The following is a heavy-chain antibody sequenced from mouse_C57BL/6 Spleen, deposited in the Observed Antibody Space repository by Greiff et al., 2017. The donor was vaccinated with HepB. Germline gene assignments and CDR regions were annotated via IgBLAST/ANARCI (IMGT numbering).Heavy chain of an antibody. Sequence: QVQLQQPGAELVKPGASVKLSCKASGYTFTSYWMHWVKQRPGRGLEWIGRIDPNSGGTKYNEKFKSKATLTVDKPSSTAYMQLSSLTSEDAAVYYCASRDYYGSSYFGYFDVWGTGTTVTVSS. D-gene: IGHD1-1*01. J-gene: IGHJ1*03. V-gene: IGHV1-72*01. CDR1: GYTFTSYW. CDR2: IDPNSGGT. CDR3: ASRDYYGSSYFGYFDV.